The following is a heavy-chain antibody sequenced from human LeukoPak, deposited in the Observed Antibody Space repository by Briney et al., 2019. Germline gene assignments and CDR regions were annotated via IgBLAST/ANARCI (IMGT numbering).Heavy chain of an antibody. Sequence: LSLTCTVSGGSFISSSYNWGWVRQAPGKGLEWVAVISYDGSNKYYADSVKGRFTISRDNSKNTLYLQMNSLRAEDTAVYYCAKDGSGITMTDSVHFDYWGQGTLVTVSS. CDR1: GGSFISSSYN. J-gene: IGHJ4*02. V-gene: IGHV3-30*18. CDR3: AKDGSGITMTDSVHFDY. CDR2: ISYDGSNK. D-gene: IGHD3-22*01.